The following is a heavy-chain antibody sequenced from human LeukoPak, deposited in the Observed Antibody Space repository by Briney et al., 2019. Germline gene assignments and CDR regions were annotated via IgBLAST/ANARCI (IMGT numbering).Heavy chain of an antibody. V-gene: IGHV3-23*01. CDR2: VHGRT. CDR3: AKDQTGDGYNSI. D-gene: IGHD5-24*01. J-gene: IGHJ4*02. CDR1: GFTFSSYG. Sequence: GGSLRLSCAASGFTFSSYGMHWVRQAPGKGLEWVSTVHGRTYYADSVKGRFTISRDDSRSTLYLQMDNLRAEDTAVYYCAKDQTGDGYNSIWGQGTLVTVSS.